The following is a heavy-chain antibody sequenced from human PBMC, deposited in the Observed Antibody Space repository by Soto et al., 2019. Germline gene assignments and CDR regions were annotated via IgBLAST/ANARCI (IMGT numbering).Heavy chain of an antibody. CDR2: IHHSGST. V-gene: IGHV4-59*10. J-gene: IGHJ5*01. CDR1: AVSINTYY. CDR3: ARFVDCRYGLCSLWFDS. Sequence: SETLSLTGAVSAVSINTYYWSWVRQPPGKGLVRIGSIHHSGSTNYNPSLNSRGILSIDTSKNKLSLCLNSVTAADTAAYYFARFVDCRYGLCSLWFDSWCQGALVTVFS. D-gene: IGHD3-10*02.